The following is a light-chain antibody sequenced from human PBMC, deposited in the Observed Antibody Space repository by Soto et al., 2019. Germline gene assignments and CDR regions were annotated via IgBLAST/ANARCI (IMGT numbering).Light chain of an antibody. V-gene: IGKV1-5*03. Sequence: DFQMTQSPSTLSASVGDRVTITCRASQSISSWLAWYQQKPGEAPKLLIYKASSLESGVPSRFSGSGSGTDFTLTISSLQPEDFATYYCQHADSFPLITFGQGTRLEIK. CDR2: KAS. CDR3: QHADSFPLIT. CDR1: QSISSW. J-gene: IGKJ5*01.